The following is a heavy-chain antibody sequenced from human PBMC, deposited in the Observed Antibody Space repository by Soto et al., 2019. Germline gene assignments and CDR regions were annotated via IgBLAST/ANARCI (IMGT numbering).Heavy chain of an antibody. CDR2: IKSKTDGGTT. V-gene: IGHV3-15*01. D-gene: IGHD5-12*01. J-gene: IGHJ5*02. CDR1: GFTFSNAW. Sequence: GGSLRLSCAAYGFTFSNAWLSWVRQAPGKGLEWVGRIKSKTDGGTTDYAAPVKGRFTISRDDSKNTLYLQMNILKTEDTAVYYCTTEATILNWFDPWGQGTLVTVSS. CDR3: TTEATILNWFDP.